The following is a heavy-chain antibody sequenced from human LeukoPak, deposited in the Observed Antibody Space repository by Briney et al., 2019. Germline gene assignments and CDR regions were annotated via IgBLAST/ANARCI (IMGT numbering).Heavy chain of an antibody. CDR3: ARAINRPLLWFGGFDY. V-gene: IGHV3-7*01. J-gene: IGHJ4*02. CDR1: GFTFSSYW. D-gene: IGHD3-10*01. CDR2: IKQDGSEK. Sequence: GGSLRFSCAASGFTFSSYWMSWVRQAPGKGLEWVANIKQDGSEKYYVDSVKGRFTISRDNAKNSLYLQMNSLRAEDTAVYYCARAINRPLLWFGGFDYWGQGTLVTVSS.